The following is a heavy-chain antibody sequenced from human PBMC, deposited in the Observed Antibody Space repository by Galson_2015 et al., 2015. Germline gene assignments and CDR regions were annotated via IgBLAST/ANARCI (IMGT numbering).Heavy chain of an antibody. D-gene: IGHD1-1*01. J-gene: IGHJ4*02. CDR3: TNSYNGLGPFDS. CDR1: GFTFSSYW. CDR2: INSDGTST. V-gene: IGHV3-74*01. Sequence: SLRLSCAASGFTFSSYWMYWVRQAPGKGLVWVSRINSDGTSTTYADSVKGRFTISRDNAKNTLYLQVNSLRAEDTAVYFCTNSYNGLGPFDSWGQGTLVTVSS.